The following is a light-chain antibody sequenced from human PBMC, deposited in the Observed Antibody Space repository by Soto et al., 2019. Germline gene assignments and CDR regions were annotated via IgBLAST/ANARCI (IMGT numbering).Light chain of an antibody. CDR1: QSISDW. J-gene: IGKJ2*01. V-gene: IGKV1-5*03. CDR3: QHYNRFPYT. Sequence: DIQMTQSPSTLSASVGDRVTITCRASQSISDWLAWYQQRSGKAPKLLLYKASSLQSGVPPRFSGSGSGTEFTLIISSLQPYDFATDYCQHYNRFPYTCGQGTKLEIK. CDR2: KAS.